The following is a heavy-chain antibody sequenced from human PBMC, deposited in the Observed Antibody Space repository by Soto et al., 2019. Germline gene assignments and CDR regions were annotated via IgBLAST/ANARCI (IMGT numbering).Heavy chain of an antibody. V-gene: IGHV1-69*02. Sequence: QVQLVQSGTEVKKPGSSVKVSCKASGGTFRNYPINWVRQAPGQGLEWMGSIFPLTDIPDYAQNFQARLTISADKSTSKAYMELSGLTSDDTAMYFCARSTLVVLNYFESWCQGTLVTVSS. J-gene: IGHJ4*02. CDR3: ARSTLVVLNYFES. CDR1: GGTFRNYP. D-gene: IGHD1-1*01. CDR2: IFPLTDIP.